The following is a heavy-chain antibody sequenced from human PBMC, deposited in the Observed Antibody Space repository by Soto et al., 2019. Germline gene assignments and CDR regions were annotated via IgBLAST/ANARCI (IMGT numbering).Heavy chain of an antibody. J-gene: IGHJ4*02. CDR2: ISGSGGST. CDR3: ADTASTMIVAVSRFDH. CDR1: GFTFSNYA. Sequence: GGSLRLSCAASGFTFSNYAMSWIRQAPGKGLEWVSAISGSGGSTNYADSVKGRFTISRDNSKNTLYLQMNNLRVEDTAVYYCADTASTMIVAVSRFDHWGQGTLVTVSS. V-gene: IGHV3-23*01. D-gene: IGHD3-22*01.